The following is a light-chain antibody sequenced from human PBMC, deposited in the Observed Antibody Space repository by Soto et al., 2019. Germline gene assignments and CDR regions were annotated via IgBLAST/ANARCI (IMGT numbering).Light chain of an antibody. CDR2: AAS. CDR3: QQYNNWPPVT. V-gene: IGKV3-15*01. J-gene: IGKJ5*01. CDR1: QSVSTD. Sequence: EIVMTQSPATLSVSPGERATLSCRASQSVSTDLAWYQQKPGQAPRLLIYAASTRATGVPARFSGSGSGTEFTLTISSLQSEDFADYYCQQYNNWPPVTFGQGTRLEIK.